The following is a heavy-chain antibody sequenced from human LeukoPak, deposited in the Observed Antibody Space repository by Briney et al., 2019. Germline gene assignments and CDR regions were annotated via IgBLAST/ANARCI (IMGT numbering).Heavy chain of an antibody. J-gene: IGHJ4*02. V-gene: IGHV3-23*01. CDR3: AEVGGATTRGYFDY. CDR1: GFTFSSYA. D-gene: IGHD1-26*01. Sequence: GGALRLSCAASGFTFSSYAMSWVRQAPGKGLEWVSLISGSGGSTYYADSVKGRFTISRDNSKNTLYLQMNSLRAEDTAVYYCAEVGGATTRGYFDYWGQGTLVTVSS. CDR2: ISGSGGST.